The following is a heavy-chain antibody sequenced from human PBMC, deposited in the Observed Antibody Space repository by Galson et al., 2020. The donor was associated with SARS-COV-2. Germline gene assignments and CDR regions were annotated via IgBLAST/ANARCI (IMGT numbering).Heavy chain of an antibody. V-gene: IGHV4-39*01. CDR3: ARGPPGWSYGYSYYFDY. CDR2: IYYSGST. Sequence: ETSETLSLTCTVSGGSISSSSYYWGWIRQPPGKGLEWIGSIYYSGSTYYNPSLKSRVTISVDTSKNQFSLKLSSVTAADTAVYYCARGPPGWSYGYSYYFDYWGQGTLVTVSS. CDR1: GGSISSSSYY. D-gene: IGHD5-18*01. J-gene: IGHJ4*02.